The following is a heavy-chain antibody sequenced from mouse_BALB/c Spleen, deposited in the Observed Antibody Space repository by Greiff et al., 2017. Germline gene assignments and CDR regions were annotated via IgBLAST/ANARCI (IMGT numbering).Heavy chain of an antibody. J-gene: IGHJ4*01. CDR3: ARYSSGYYAMDY. V-gene: IGHV1S137*01. Sequence: QVQLQQSGAELVRPGVSVKISCKGSGYTFTDYAMHWVKQSHAKSLEWIGVISTYYGDASYNQKFKGKATMTVDKSSSTAYMELARLTSEDSAIYYCARYSSGYYAMDYWGQGTSVTVSS. CDR2: ISTYYGDA. CDR1: GYTFTDYA. D-gene: IGHD3-1*01.